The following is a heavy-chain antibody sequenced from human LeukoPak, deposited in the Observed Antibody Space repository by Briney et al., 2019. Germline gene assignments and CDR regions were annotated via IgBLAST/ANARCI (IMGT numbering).Heavy chain of an antibody. D-gene: IGHD2-21*01. CDR3: ARDTSWGGEDFDY. CDR2: ISSNGGST. CDR1: EFSLNNYA. V-gene: IGHV3-64D*06. J-gene: IGHJ4*02. Sequence: PGGSLRLSCSASEFSLNNYAMHCVRQAPGNGLEYVSAISSNGGSTYYADSVKGRFTTSRDNSKNTLYLQMSSLRAEDTAVYYCARDTSWGGEDFDYWGQGTLLTVSS.